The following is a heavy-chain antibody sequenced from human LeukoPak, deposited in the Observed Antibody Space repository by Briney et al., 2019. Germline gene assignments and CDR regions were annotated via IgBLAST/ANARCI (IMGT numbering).Heavy chain of an antibody. CDR3: AKDNPLDY. D-gene: IGHD1-14*01. CDR2: IRYDGNNK. Sequence: GGSLRLSCGVSGFTFSNYGMLWDRQAPGKGLEWVAFIRYDGNNKLYADSVKGRFTISRDNSKNTVYLHINSLRTEDTALYYCAKDNPLDYWGQGTLVIVSS. V-gene: IGHV3-30*02. CDR1: GFTFSNYG. J-gene: IGHJ4*02.